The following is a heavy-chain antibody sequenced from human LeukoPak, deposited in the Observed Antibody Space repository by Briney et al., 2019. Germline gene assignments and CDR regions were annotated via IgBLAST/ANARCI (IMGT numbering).Heavy chain of an antibody. CDR1: GLSLTTSGVG. CDR3: AGTTISGLLGDAFDI. CDR2: MYWDDDE. J-gene: IGHJ3*02. D-gene: IGHD3/OR15-3a*01. Sequence: SGPTQVKPTQTLTLTCTLSGLSLTTSGVGEGWVRQPPGKALEWLAIMYWDDDERYSPSLKNRITLTQDPSKTQVVLRMTNMDPADTGTYYCAGTTISGLLGDAFDIWGQGTMVTVFS. V-gene: IGHV2-5*02.